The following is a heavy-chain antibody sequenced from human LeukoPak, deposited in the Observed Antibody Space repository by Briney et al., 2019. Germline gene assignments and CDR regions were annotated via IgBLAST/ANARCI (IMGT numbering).Heavy chain of an antibody. CDR1: GFTVSTNY. CDR3: ARGYWNPTSGFYYYYLDV. D-gene: IGHD1-1*01. Sequence: PGGSLRLSCAASGFTVSTNYMNWVRQAPGKGLEWVSIIYSGGTTHYADSVRGRFTVSRDFSQNTLYLQMDSLRADDTAVYYCARGYWNPTSGFYYYYLDVWGRGTTVIVSS. J-gene: IGHJ6*03. V-gene: IGHV3-53*01. CDR2: IYSGGTT.